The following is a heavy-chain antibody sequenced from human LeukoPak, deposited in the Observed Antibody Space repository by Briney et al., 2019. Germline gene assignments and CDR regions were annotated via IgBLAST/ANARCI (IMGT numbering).Heavy chain of an antibody. J-gene: IGHJ4*02. D-gene: IGHD5-18*01. V-gene: IGHV4-39*07. CDR1: GGSISSSSYY. Sequence: SETLSLTCTVSGGSISSSSYYWGWIRQPPGKGLEWIGSIYYSGSTYYNPSLKSRVTISVDTSKNQFSLKLSSVTAADTAVYYCAREDYGYSHWGQGTLVTVSS. CDR2: IYYSGST. CDR3: AREDYGYSH.